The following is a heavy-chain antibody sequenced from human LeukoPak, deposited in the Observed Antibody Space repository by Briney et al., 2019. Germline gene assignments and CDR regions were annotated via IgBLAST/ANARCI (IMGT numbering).Heavy chain of an antibody. CDR1: GYTFTGYY. Sequence: ASVTVSCKASGYTFTGYYMHWVRQAPGQGLEWMGWINPNSGGTNYAQKFQGRVTMTRDTSISTAYMELSRLRSDDTAVYYCARAPDILTGYYPYYYYGMDVWGQGTTVTVSS. D-gene: IGHD3-9*01. V-gene: IGHV1-2*02. CDR2: INPNSGGT. CDR3: ARAPDILTGYYPYYYYGMDV. J-gene: IGHJ6*02.